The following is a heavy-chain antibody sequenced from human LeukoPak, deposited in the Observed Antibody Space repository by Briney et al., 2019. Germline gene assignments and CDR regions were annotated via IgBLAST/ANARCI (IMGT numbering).Heavy chain of an antibody. CDR1: GGSISSGSYY. Sequence: PSETLSLTCTVSGGSISSGSYYWSWIRQPAGKGLEWIGRIYTSGSTNYNPSLKSRVTISVDTSKNQFSLKLSSVTAADTAVYYCARGPPYGMFDPWGQGTLVTVSS. CDR2: IYTSGST. J-gene: IGHJ5*02. D-gene: IGHD4-17*01. CDR3: ARGPPYGMFDP. V-gene: IGHV4-61*02.